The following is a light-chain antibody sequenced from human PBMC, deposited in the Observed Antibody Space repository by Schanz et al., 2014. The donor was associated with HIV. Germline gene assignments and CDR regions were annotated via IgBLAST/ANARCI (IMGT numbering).Light chain of an antibody. CDR1: RSNIGAGYD. CDR2: GST. Sequence: QSVLTQPPSVSAAPGQRVTISCTGSRSNIGAGYDVHWYQHLPGTAPKLLIYGSTNRPSGVPDRFSGSKSGTAASLAISGLQAEDEADYYCQSYDSSLTTWVFGGGTKLTVL. V-gene: IGLV1-40*01. CDR3: QSYDSSLTTWV. J-gene: IGLJ3*02.